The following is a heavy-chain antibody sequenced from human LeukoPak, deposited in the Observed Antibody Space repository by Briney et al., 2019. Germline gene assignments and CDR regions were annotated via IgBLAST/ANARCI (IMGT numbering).Heavy chain of an antibody. CDR2: IYSDGSST. V-gene: IGHV3-74*03. CDR1: GFTFSTYW. Sequence: GGSLRLSCAASGFTFSTYWIHWVRQAPGKGLVWVSRIYSDGSSTTYADSVKGRFTISRDNAENSLYLQMNSLRAEDTAVYYCATESGTYSGTCFDYWGQGTLVTVSS. D-gene: IGHD1-26*01. CDR3: ATESGTYSGTCFDY. J-gene: IGHJ4*02.